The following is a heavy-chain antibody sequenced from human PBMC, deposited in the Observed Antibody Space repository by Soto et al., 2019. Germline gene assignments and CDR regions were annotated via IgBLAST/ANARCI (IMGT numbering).Heavy chain of an antibody. D-gene: IGHD5-12*01. V-gene: IGHV5-10-1*01. CDR3: ARGVVSGYDLDYYYYGMDV. J-gene: IGHJ6*02. CDR2: IDPSDSYT. CDR1: GYSFTSYW. Sequence: GESLKISCKGSGYSFTSYWISWVRQMPGEGLEWMGRIDPSDSYTNYSPSFQGHVTISADKSISTAYLQWSSLKASDTAMYYCARGVVSGYDLDYYYYGMDVWGQGTTVTVSS.